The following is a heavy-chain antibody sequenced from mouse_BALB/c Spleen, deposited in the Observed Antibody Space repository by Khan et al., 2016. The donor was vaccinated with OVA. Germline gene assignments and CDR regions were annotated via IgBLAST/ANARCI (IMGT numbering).Heavy chain of an antibody. J-gene: IGHJ2*01. Sequence: EVQLEVSGPELEKPGASVKISCKASGYSFTGYNMNWVKQSNGKSLEWIGNIDPYYGGATYNQKFKGKATLTVDKSSSTAYMQLKSLTSEDSAVYYCTRGYGNYVRYYFDYWGQGTTLTVSS. V-gene: IGHV1-39*01. CDR1: GYSFTGYN. CDR3: TRGYGNYVRYYFDY. CDR2: IDPYYGGA. D-gene: IGHD2-10*02.